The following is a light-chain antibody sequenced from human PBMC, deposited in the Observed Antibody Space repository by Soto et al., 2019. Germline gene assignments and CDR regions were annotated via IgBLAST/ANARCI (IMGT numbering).Light chain of an antibody. V-gene: IGKV1-5*01. CDR1: QSIGSW. CDR3: LQYHAYPRT. Sequence: DIQMTQCPSTLSASVRVRLTITCRASQSIGSWLAWYQQKQGKAPKSLIYEASSLHSGVPSKFSGSGYGTDFNLTISSLQTADFATYYCLQYHAYPRTFGQGTKVDIK. J-gene: IGKJ1*01. CDR2: EAS.